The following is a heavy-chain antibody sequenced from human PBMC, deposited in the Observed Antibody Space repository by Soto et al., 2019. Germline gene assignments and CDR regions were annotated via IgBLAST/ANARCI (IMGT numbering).Heavy chain of an antibody. Sequence: QLQLQESGSGLVKPSQTLSLTCAVSGGSISSGNSYAWSWIRQPPGKGLEWIGSISHTGRTSYNPSLKGRVTMSVDKSKNKCPLKLSSVTAADMAVYYCARAVAPYLGTWFDPWGQGSLVIVSS. CDR3: ARAVAPYLGTWFDP. D-gene: IGHD3-16*01. CDR1: GGSISSGNSYA. CDR2: ISHTGRT. J-gene: IGHJ5*02. V-gene: IGHV4-30-2*01.